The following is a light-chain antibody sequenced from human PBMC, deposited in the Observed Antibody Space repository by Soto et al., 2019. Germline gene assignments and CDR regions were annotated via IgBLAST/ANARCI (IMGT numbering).Light chain of an antibody. CDR3: QQYGSSLLYT. CDR2: GAS. J-gene: IGKJ2*01. Sequence: ESVLTQSPGTLSLSPGERATLSCRASQSVSSNYLAWYQQKPGQAPRLLIYGASSRATGIPDRFSGSGSGTDFKLTISRLEPEDVAVYYGQQYGSSLLYTFGQGTKLEIK. CDR1: QSVSSNY. V-gene: IGKV3-20*01.